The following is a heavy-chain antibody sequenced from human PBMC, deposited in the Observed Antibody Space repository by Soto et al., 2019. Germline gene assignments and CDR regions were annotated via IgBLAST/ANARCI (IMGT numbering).Heavy chain of an antibody. D-gene: IGHD6-19*01. Sequence: ASVKVSCKASGYTFSSYGITWVRQAPGQGLEWMGWISVYSGKTSYAQKLQDRVTMSTDTSTSTAYLELRSLRSDDTAFYYCARSEMAGDYYYYGMDGWGRGNTVTVYS. V-gene: IGHV1-18*04. CDR3: ARSEMAGDYYYYGMDG. J-gene: IGHJ6*02. CDR2: ISVYSGKT. CDR1: GYTFSSYG.